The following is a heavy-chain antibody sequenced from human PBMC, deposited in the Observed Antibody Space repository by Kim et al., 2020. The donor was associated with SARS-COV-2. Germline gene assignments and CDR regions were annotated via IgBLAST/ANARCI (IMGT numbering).Heavy chain of an antibody. V-gene: IGHV1-69*02. CDR2: IIPILGIA. CDR1: GGTFSSYT. J-gene: IGHJ5*02. CDR3: ASTAGKPQDWFDP. D-gene: IGHD6-19*01. Sequence: SVKVSCKASGGTFSSYTISWVRQAPGQGLEWMGRIIPILGIANYAQKFQGRVTITADKSTSTAYMELSSLRSEDTAVYYCASTAGKPQDWFDPWGQGTLVTVSS.